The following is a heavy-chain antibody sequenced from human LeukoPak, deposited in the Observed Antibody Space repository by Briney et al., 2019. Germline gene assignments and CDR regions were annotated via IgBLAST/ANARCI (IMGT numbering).Heavy chain of an antibody. D-gene: IGHD3-10*01. CDR1: GGSVSSGSYY. Sequence: SETLSLTCTVSGGSVSSGSYYWSWIRQPPGKGLEWIGYIYYSGSTNYNPSLKSRVTISVDTSKNQFSLKLSSVTAADTAVYYCARGSRYYGSGSYYSYWGQGTLVTVSS. V-gene: IGHV4-61*01. CDR3: ARGSRYYGSGSYYSY. CDR2: IYYSGST. J-gene: IGHJ4*02.